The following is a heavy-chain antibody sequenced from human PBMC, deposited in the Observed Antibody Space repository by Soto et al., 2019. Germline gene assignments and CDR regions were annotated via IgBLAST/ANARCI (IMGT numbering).Heavy chain of an antibody. CDR2: ISAYNGNT. J-gene: IGHJ5*02. CDR1: GYTFTSYG. D-gene: IGHD2-15*01. Sequence: GASVKVSCKASGYTFTSYGISWVRQAPGQGLEWMGWISAYNGNTNYAQKLQGRVTMTTDTSTSTAYMELRSLRSDDTAVYYCARDQNYCSGGSCYGNLFDPWGQGTLVTVSS. CDR3: ARDQNYCSGGSCYGNLFDP. V-gene: IGHV1-18*01.